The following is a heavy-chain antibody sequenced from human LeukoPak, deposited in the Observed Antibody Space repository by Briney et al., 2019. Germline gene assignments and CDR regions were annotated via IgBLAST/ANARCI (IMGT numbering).Heavy chain of an antibody. D-gene: IGHD3-10*01. J-gene: IGHJ4*02. CDR1: GYIFTGYY. Sequence: ASVKVSCKASGYIFTGYYIHWVRQAPGQGLEWMGWISPNGGGTNYAQQFQGRVTMTRATSISTAYMELSRLRFDDTAVYYCAEIRSGDGYWGQGTLDTVSS. V-gene: IGHV1-2*02. CDR3: AEIRSGDGY. CDR2: ISPNGGGT.